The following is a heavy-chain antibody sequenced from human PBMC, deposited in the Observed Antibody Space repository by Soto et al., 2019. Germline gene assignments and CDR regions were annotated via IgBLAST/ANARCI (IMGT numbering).Heavy chain of an antibody. Sequence: QVQLQESGPGLVKPSQTLSLTCTVSGRPISSGGYYCGWIRQHPGKGLEWIGYIYYSGSTYYNPSLKSGVTISLDTSKIQCSLKLSSVTAADTAGYYCGRSIAPWGQGTLVTVSA. V-gene: IGHV4-31*03. D-gene: IGHD2-21*01. J-gene: IGHJ5*02. CDR2: IYYSGST. CDR3: GRSIAP. CDR1: GRPISSGGYY.